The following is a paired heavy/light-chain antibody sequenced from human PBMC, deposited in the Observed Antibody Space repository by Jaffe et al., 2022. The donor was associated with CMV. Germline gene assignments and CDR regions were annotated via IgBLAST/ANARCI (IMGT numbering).Light chain of an antibody. Sequence: DIQMTQSPSSLSASVGDRVTITCRASQSISSYLNWYQQKPGKAPKLLIYAASSLQSGVPSRFSGSGSGTDFTLTISRLQPEDFAVYYCQQYVSFAIIFGQGTRLEIK. CDR3: QQYVSFAII. V-gene: IGKV1-39*01. CDR1: QSISSY. J-gene: IGKJ5*01. CDR2: AAS.
Heavy chain of an antibody. V-gene: IGHV3-11*01. Sequence: QVLLVESGGGLVKPGGTLRLSCVASGFNLSDADMGWIRQAPGKGLEWVSYISSGDNAKYYGDSVKGRFTISRDNAKNSLYLQMHSLRVDDTAVYYCARDNGLQLRIWFDPWGQGTLVTVSS. CDR1: GFNLSDAD. CDR2: ISSGDNAK. J-gene: IGHJ5*02. CDR3: ARDNGLQLRIWFDP. D-gene: IGHD4-4*01.